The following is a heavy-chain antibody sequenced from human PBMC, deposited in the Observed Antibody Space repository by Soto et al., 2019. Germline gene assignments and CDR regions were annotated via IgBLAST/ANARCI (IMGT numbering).Heavy chain of an antibody. CDR2: IDWDDDK. CDR1: GFSLSTRGKC. J-gene: IGHJ3*02. D-gene: IGHD2-15*01. V-gene: IGHV2-70*11. Sequence: SGPTLENPTQTLTLTCTFSGFSLSTRGKCERWNRQPPGKAMEWLARIDWDDDKYYSTSLKTRLTISKDTSKIQVVLTMTNMDPVDTATYYCVRIGLGYCSGGSCYGAFDIWGQGTMVTVPS. CDR3: VRIGLGYCSGGSCYGAFDI.